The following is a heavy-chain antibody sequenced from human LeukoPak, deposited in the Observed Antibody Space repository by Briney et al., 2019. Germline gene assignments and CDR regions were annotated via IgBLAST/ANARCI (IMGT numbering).Heavy chain of an antibody. J-gene: IGHJ4*02. CDR2: IASDGSST. CDR1: GFTFSSYW. Sequence: GGSLRLSCAASGFTFSSYWMNWVRQAPGKGLVWVSRIASDGSSTTYADSVKGRFTISRDNSKNTLYLQMSSLRAEDTAVYYCAKAPLDSSGYLGYWGQGTLVTVSS. V-gene: IGHV3-74*01. D-gene: IGHD3-22*01. CDR3: AKAPLDSSGYLGY.